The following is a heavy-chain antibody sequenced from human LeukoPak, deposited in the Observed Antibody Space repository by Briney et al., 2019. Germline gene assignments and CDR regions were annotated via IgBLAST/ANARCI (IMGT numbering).Heavy chain of an antibody. CDR1: ADSIGSFY. CDR3: ARDRGGYTYSHDY. V-gene: IGHV4-59*12. D-gene: IGHD5-18*01. J-gene: IGHJ4*02. CDR2: ISYSGDT. Sequence: PSETLSLTCSVSADSIGSFYWSWLRQPPGKQLEWIGHISYSGDTNYTPSLKSRVTLSVDTSKNQFSLKLNFVTAADTAVYYCARDRGGYTYSHDYWGQGTLVTVSS.